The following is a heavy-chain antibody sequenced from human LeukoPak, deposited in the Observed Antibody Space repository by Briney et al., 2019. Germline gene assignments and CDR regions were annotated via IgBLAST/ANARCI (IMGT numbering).Heavy chain of an antibody. V-gene: IGHV4-34*01. J-gene: IGHJ6*02. CDR1: GGSFSGYY. Sequence: PSETLSLTCAVYGGSFSGYYWSWIRQPPGKGLEWIGEINHSGSTNYNPSLKSRVTISVDTSKNQFSLKLSSVTAADTAVYYCARDSIAVAGPYGMDVWGQGTTVTVSS. CDR2: INHSGST. D-gene: IGHD6-19*01. CDR3: ARDSIAVAGPYGMDV.